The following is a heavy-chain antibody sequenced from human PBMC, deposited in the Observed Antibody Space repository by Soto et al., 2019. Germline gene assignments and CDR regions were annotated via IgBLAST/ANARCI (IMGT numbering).Heavy chain of an antibody. CDR3: ARLGTLDSDLSTGYYRYYFDY. Sequence: QVHLQESGPGLVKPSETLSLTCTVSRXXXXXXXXXXXXXXXXXXXXWIGYIYYNGMTNYSPSLKRRVSVSLDTSKNQFSXKLTSVSAADTAVXYXARLGTLDSDLSTGYYRYYFDYWGQGTLVTVSS. D-gene: IGHD3-9*01. CDR1: RXXXXXXX. V-gene: IGHV4-59*08. J-gene: IGHJ4*02. CDR2: IYYNGMT.